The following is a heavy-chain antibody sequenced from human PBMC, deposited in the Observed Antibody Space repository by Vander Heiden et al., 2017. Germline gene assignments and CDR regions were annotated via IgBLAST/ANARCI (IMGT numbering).Heavy chain of an antibody. CDR3: ARMSVTPVPTPWGYYYGMDV. CDR1: GFSLSSAEMG. V-gene: IGHV2-26*01. CDR2: IFSNDER. J-gene: IGHJ6*02. D-gene: IGHD4-17*01. Sequence: QVTLKESGPVLVKPTEALPLTCTVSGFSLSSAEMGVSWIRQPPGKDLEWLAHIFSNDERSYSTSLKSRLTISKDTSKSQVVLTMTNMDPVDTGTYYCARMSVTPVPTPWGYYYGMDVWGQGTTVTVSS.